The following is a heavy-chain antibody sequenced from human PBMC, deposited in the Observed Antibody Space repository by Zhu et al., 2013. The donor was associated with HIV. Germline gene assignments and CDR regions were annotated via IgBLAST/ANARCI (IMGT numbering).Heavy chain of an antibody. D-gene: IGHD3-10*01. CDR2: FDPEDGET. CDR3: ATDGSGSYPSYGWFDP. V-gene: IGHV1-24*01. J-gene: IGHJ5*02. Sequence: QVQLVQSGAEVKKPGASVKVSCEVSGYTLTELSMHWVRQAPGKGLEWMGGFDPEDGETIYAQKFQGRVTMTEDTSTDTAYMELSSLRSEDTAVYYCATDGSGSYPSYGWFDPWGQGTLVTVSS. CDR1: GYTLTELS.